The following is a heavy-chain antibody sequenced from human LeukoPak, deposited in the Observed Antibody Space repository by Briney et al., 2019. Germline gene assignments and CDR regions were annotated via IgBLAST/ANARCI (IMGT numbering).Heavy chain of an antibody. J-gene: IGHJ3*02. CDR3: ARLGYYYDSSGWAYHAFDI. CDR2: IKHSGST. V-gene: IGHV4-34*01. Sequence: SDTLSLTCAVYGGSFSGYYWSWIRQPPGKGLEWIGEIKHSGSTNYNPPLKSRVTIPVDTSKNQFSLKLSSVTAADTAVYYCARLGYYYDSSGWAYHAFDIWGQRTM. CDR1: GGSFSGYY. D-gene: IGHD3-22*01.